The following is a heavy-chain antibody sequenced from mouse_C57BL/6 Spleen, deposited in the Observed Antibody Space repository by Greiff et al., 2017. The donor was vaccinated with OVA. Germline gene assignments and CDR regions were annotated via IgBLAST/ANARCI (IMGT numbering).Heavy chain of an antibody. Sequence: VKLEESGPGLVAPSQSLSITCTVSGFSLTSYGVHWVRQPPGKGLEWLVVIWSDGSTTYNSALKSRLSISKDNSKSQVFLKMNSLQTDDTAMYYCARHRDYRGYAMDYWGQGTSVTVSS. V-gene: IGHV2-6-1*01. J-gene: IGHJ4*01. CDR3: ARHRDYRGYAMDY. CDR2: IWSDGST. D-gene: IGHD2-12*01. CDR1: GFSLTSYG.